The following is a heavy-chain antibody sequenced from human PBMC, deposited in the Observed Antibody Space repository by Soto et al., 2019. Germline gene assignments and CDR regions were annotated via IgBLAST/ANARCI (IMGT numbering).Heavy chain of an antibody. J-gene: IGHJ4*02. D-gene: IGHD4-17*01. CDR1: GFTFSSYW. CDR2: INGDGSST. CDR3: ARGGYSDYARGLDY. V-gene: IGHV3-74*03. Sequence: PGGSLRLSCAASGFTFSSYWMHWVRQAPGTGLVWVSRINGDGSSTTYADSVKGRFAISRDNAKNTLYLQVNSLRAEDTAVYYCARGGYSDYARGLDYWGQGTLVTVSS.